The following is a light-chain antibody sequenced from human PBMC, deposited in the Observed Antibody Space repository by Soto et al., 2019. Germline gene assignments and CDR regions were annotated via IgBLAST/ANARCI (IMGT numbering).Light chain of an antibody. V-gene: IGLV2-14*03. Sequence: QSALTQPASVSGSPGQSITISCTGTSSDVGAYIFVSWYQQHPGKAPKLMIYDIINRPSGVSNRFSGSKSGNTASLTISGLQAENETDYYCVSFTTSTSYVFGTGTKLTVL. J-gene: IGLJ1*01. CDR2: DII. CDR3: VSFTTSTSYV. CDR1: SSDVGAYIF.